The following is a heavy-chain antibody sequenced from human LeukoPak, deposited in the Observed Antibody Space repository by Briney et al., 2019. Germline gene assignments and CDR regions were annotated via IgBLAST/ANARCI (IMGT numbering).Heavy chain of an antibody. J-gene: IGHJ4*02. D-gene: IGHD5-18*01. V-gene: IGHV3-66*02. CDR3: RVGYSYDYGDWNHFDY. Sequence: PGGSLRLSCAASGFTVSSNYMSWVRQAPGKGLEWVSIIYSGGSTYYADSVKGRFTISRDNSKNTLYLQMNSLRAEDTAVYCVRVGYSYDYGDWNHFDYWGQGTLVTVSS. CDR2: IYSGGST. CDR1: GFTVSSNY.